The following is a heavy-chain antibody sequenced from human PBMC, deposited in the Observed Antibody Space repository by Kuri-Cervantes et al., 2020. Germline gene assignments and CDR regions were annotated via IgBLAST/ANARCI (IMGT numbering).Heavy chain of an antibody. Sequence: GESLKISCAASGFTFSSYSMNWVRQAPGKGLEWVSYISSSSSTIYYADSVKGRFTISRDNAKNSLYLQMNSLRAEDTALYYCAKDYANSGYPIDYWGQGTLVTVSS. J-gene: IGHJ4*02. D-gene: IGHD3-22*01. V-gene: IGHV3-48*01. CDR3: AKDYANSGYPIDY. CDR2: ISSSSSTI. CDR1: GFTFSSYS.